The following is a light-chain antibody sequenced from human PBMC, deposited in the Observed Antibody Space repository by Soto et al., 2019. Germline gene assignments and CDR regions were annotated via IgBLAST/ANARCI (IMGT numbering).Light chain of an antibody. J-gene: IGKJ1*01. V-gene: IGKV1-5*03. CDR3: QQYNSYSPT. Sequence: IEMTQSPSTLSASVGDGVTITCRASQSISVWLAWYQQKAGKAPNLMIYKASRLESGVPSRFSGSGSETEFTLTISGLQPGDSATYYCQQYNSYSPTFGQGTKVDIK. CDR2: KAS. CDR1: QSISVW.